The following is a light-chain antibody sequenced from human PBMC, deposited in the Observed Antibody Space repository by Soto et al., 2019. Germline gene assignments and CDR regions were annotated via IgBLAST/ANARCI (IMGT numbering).Light chain of an antibody. V-gene: IGLV2-14*01. Sequence: QSALTQPASVSGSPGQSITISCTGTSSDVGGYNYVSWYQQRPGKAPKVMIYDVSDRPSGVSNRFSGSKSGNTASLTISGLQAEDEADYYCSSYTSSSPLVVFGGGTKLTVL. J-gene: IGLJ2*01. CDR1: SSDVGGYNY. CDR3: SSYTSSSPLVV. CDR2: DVS.